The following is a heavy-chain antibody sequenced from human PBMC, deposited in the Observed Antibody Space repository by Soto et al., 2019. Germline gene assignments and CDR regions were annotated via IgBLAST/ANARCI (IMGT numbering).Heavy chain of an antibody. CDR2: IFYRGNT. D-gene: IGHD3-22*01. CDR3: TRHAIITKLQYGMDV. Sequence: SETLSLTCTVSGGSVSGYYWSWIRQSPGKGLEWLGYIFYRGNTEYSPSVKGRVTISVDTSRNQFSLNLSSVTAADTAVYYCTRHAIITKLQYGMDVWGQGTMVTVSS. J-gene: IGHJ6*02. V-gene: IGHV4-59*02. CDR1: GGSVSGYY.